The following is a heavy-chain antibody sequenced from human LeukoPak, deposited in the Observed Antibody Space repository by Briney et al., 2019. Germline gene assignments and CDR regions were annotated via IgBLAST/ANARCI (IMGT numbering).Heavy chain of an antibody. J-gene: IGHJ4*02. CDR3: AKDRCSSGWSLFDY. CDR2: ISGSGGST. D-gene: IGHD6-19*01. Sequence: GGSLRLSCVASGFTFSSYAMSWVRQAPGRGLEWVSAISGSGGSTYYADFVKGRFTISRDNSKNTLYLQMNSLRAEDTAVYYCAKDRCSSGWSLFDYWGQGTLVTVSS. CDR1: GFTFSSYA. V-gene: IGHV3-23*01.